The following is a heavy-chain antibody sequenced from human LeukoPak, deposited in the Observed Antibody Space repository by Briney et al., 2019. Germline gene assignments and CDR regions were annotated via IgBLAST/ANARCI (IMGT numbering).Heavy chain of an antibody. J-gene: IGHJ6*02. Sequence: PGESLRLSCVASGFTLSSYWMHWVRQGTGKGLVWVSRINTDGSSTSYADSVRDRFTISRDNAKNTLYLQMNSLRADDTAVYYCARDFEYYDSSGTRLKNYGMDVWGQGTTVTVSS. CDR3: ARDFEYYDSSGTRLKNYGMDV. V-gene: IGHV3-74*01. D-gene: IGHD3-22*01. CDR2: INTDGSST. CDR1: GFTLSSYW.